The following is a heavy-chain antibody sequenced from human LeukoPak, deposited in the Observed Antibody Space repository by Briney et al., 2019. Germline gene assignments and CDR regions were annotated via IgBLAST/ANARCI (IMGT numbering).Heavy chain of an antibody. J-gene: IGHJ4*02. Sequence: EASVKVSCKASGYTFTSYGISWVRQAPGQGLEWMGWISAYNGNTNYAQKLQGRVTMTTDTSTSTVYMELRSLRSDDTAVYYCARAQESRRYFDYWGQGTLVTVSS. CDR1: GYTFTSYG. D-gene: IGHD3-10*01. CDR2: ISAYNGNT. V-gene: IGHV1-18*01. CDR3: ARAQESRRYFDY.